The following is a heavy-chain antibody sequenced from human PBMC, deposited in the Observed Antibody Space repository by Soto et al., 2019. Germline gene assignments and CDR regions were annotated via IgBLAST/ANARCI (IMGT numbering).Heavy chain of an antibody. J-gene: IGHJ2*01. CDR2: ISGSGGST. D-gene: IGHD6-19*01. V-gene: IGHV3-23*01. Sequence: GGSLRLSCAASGFTFSSYAMSWVRQAPGKGLEWVSAISGSGGSTYYADSVKGRFTISRDNSKNTLYLQMNSLRAEDTAVYYCAKVPLGLVLYWYFDLWGRGTLVTVSS. CDR1: GFTFSSYA. CDR3: AKVPLGLVLYWYFDL.